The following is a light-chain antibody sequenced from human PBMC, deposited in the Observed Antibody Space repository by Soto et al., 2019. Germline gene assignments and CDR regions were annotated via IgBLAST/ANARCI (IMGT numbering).Light chain of an antibody. V-gene: IGKV3-11*01. CDR2: DAS. CDR1: QSVSSS. Sequence: EIVLTKSASTLSLSPGERATLSCRASQSVSSSLAWYQQKPGQAPRLLIYDASNRATGIPARFSGSGSGTDFTLTISSLEPEDFAIYYCQQRGSWPWTFGQGTKVDIK. J-gene: IGKJ1*01. CDR3: QQRGSWPWT.